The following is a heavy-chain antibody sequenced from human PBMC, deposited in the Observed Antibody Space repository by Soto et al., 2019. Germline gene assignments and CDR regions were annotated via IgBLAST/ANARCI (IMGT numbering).Heavy chain of an antibody. CDR1: GFTFSSYA. Sequence: PGGSLRLSCAASGFTFSSYATSWVRQAPGKGLEWVSAISGSGGSTYYADSVKGRFTISRDNSKNTLYLQMNSLRAEDTAVYYCAKDSDYYDSSGTSDYWGQGTLVTVSS. D-gene: IGHD3-22*01. J-gene: IGHJ4*02. CDR2: ISGSGGST. CDR3: AKDSDYYDSSGTSDY. V-gene: IGHV3-23*01.